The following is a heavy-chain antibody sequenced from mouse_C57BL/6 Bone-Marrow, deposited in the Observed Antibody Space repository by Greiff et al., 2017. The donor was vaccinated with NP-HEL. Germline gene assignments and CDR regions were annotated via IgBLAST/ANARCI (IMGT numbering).Heavy chain of an antibody. J-gene: IGHJ4*01. CDR2: IWTGGGT. Sequence: VQLQQSGPGLVAPSQRLSITCTVSGFSLTSYAISWVRQPPGKGLEWLGVIWTGGGTNYNSALKSRLSISKDNSKSQVFLKMNSLQTDDTARYYCARKGTVVATYYAMDYWGQGTSVTVSS. CDR3: ARKGTVVATYYAMDY. CDR1: GFSLTSYA. V-gene: IGHV2-9-1*01. D-gene: IGHD1-1*01.